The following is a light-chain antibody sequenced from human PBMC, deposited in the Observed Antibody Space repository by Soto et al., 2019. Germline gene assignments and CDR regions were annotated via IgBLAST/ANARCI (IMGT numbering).Light chain of an antibody. CDR1: SSDVGAYKY. V-gene: IGLV2-14*01. CDR3: MSYTTSSTWV. J-gene: IGLJ3*02. CDR2: AVT. Sequence: HSALTQPASVSGSPGQSITISCTGTSSDVGAYKYVSWYQQHPDKAPKLIIYAVTNRPSGVSNRFSGSKSGNTASLTISGLQAQDEADYYCMSYTTSSTWVFGGGTKVTVL.